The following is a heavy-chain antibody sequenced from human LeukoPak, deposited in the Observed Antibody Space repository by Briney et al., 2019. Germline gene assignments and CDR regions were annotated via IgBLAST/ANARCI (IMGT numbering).Heavy chain of an antibody. Sequence: GGSLRLSCAASGFTFSSYWMSWVRQAPGKGREWVANIKQVGREKYYVDSVKGRFTISRANAKNSLYLQMNSLRAEDTAVYYCARGCSSTSCYWGQGTLVTVSS. D-gene: IGHD2-2*01. V-gene: IGHV3-7*04. J-gene: IGHJ4*02. CDR2: IKQVGREK. CDR3: ARGCSSTSCY. CDR1: GFTFSSYW.